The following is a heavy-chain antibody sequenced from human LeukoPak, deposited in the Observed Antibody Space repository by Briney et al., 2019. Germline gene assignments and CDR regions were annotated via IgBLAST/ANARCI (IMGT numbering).Heavy chain of an antibody. CDR3: AREGYCSSTSCPNDAFDI. D-gene: IGHD2-2*01. CDR2: INPNSGGT. V-gene: IGHV1-2*02. J-gene: IGHJ3*02. Sequence: ASVQVSCKASGYPFTGYYMHWVRQAPGQGLEWMGWINPNSGGTNYTQKFQGRVTMTRDTSISTAYMELSRLRSDDTAVYYCAREGYCSSTSCPNDAFDIWGQGTMVTVSS. CDR1: GYPFTGYY.